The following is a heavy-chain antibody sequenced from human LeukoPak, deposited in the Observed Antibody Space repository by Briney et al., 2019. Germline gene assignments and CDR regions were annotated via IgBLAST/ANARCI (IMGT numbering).Heavy chain of an antibody. V-gene: IGHV4-34*01. Sequence: SETLSLTCAVYGGSFSGYYWSWIRQPPGKGLEWIGEINHSGSTNYNPSLKSRVTISVDTSKNQFSLKLSSVTAADTAVYYCARGTYVWGSYRGDYFGYWGQGTLVTVSS. CDR3: ARGTYVWGSYRGDYFGY. J-gene: IGHJ4*02. D-gene: IGHD3-16*02. CDR2: INHSGST. CDR1: GGSFSGYY.